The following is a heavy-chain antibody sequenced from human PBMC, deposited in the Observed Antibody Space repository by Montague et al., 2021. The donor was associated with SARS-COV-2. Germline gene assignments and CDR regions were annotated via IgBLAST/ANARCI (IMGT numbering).Heavy chain of an antibody. D-gene: IGHD6-13*01. CDR1: GFTFSSYA. CDR3: ARDQQLAVDY. Sequence: SLRLSCAASGFTFSSYAMHLVRQAPGKGLEWVAVISYDGSNKYYXDSLKGRFTISRDNSKNTLYLQMNSLRAEDTAVYYCARDQQLAVDYWGQGILVTVSS. J-gene: IGHJ4*02. V-gene: IGHV3-30-3*01. CDR2: ISYDGSNK.